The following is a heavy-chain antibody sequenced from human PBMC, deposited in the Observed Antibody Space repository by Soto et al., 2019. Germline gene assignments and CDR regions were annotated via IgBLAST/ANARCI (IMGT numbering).Heavy chain of an antibody. J-gene: IGHJ6*02. CDR3: VKDRDSNSWPSRDV. Sequence: ASVKVSCKTSGYTFTRSGISWVRQAPGQGLEWMGWISPKSGSIKYAQKFQGRVIMTTDTSTSTAYMEVRSLRSDDTAVYYCVKDRDSNSWPSRDVWGPGTTVTVSS. V-gene: IGHV1-18*01. CDR1: GYTFTRSG. CDR2: ISPKSGSI. D-gene: IGHD3-22*01.